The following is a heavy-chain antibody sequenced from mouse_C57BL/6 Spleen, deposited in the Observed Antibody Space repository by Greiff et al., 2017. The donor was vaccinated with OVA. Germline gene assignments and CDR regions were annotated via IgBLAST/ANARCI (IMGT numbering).Heavy chain of an antibody. D-gene: IGHD1-1*01. CDR1: GFTFSSYA. CDR3: ARGYYGSSFHWYFDV. J-gene: IGHJ1*03. CDR2: ISDGGSYT. V-gene: IGHV5-4*03. Sequence: EVNVVESGGGLVKPGGSLKLSCAASGFTFSSYAMSWVRQTPEKRLEWVATISDGGSYTYYPDNVKGRFTISRDNAKNNLYLQMSHLKSEDTAMYYCARGYYGSSFHWYFDVWGTGTTVTVSS.